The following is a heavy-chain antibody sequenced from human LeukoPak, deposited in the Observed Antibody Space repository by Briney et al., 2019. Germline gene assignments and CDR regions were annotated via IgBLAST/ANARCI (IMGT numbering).Heavy chain of an antibody. Sequence: GGSPRLSCAASGFSFSTYSMNWVRQAPGKGLEWVSYISPSSTTIHYADSVKGRFTISRDNAKNSLYLQMTSLRAEDTAVYYCARGWVGDIFDYWGQGTLVTVSS. CDR1: GFSFSTYS. CDR2: ISPSSTTI. D-gene: IGHD1-26*01. CDR3: ARGWVGDIFDY. V-gene: IGHV3-48*04. J-gene: IGHJ4*02.